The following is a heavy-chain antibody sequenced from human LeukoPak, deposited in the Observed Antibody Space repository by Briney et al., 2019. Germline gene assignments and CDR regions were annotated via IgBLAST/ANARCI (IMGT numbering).Heavy chain of an antibody. V-gene: IGHV3-23*01. Sequence: PGGSLRLSCAASGFTFSSYAMSWVRQAPGKGLEWVSAISGSGGSTYYADSVKGRFAISRDNSKNTLYLQMNSLRAEDTAVYYCAKVKEQLVAHYYYMDVWGKGTTVTVSS. J-gene: IGHJ6*03. CDR3: AKVKEQLVAHYYYMDV. D-gene: IGHD6-6*01. CDR1: GFTFSSYA. CDR2: ISGSGGST.